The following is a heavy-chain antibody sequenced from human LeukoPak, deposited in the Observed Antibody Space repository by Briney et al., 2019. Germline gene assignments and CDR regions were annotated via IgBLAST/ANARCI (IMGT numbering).Heavy chain of an antibody. D-gene: IGHD3-22*01. CDR1: GFTFSSYE. CDR2: ISGSGTTI. CDR3: AKQSREYYYDSSGTIYDY. Sequence: GGSLRLSCAASGFTFSSYEMNWVRQAPGKGLEWVSYISGSGTTIYYADSVKGRFTMSRDNAKNSVYLQMGSLRAEDTAVYYCAKQSREYYYDSSGTIYDYWGQGTLVTVSS. J-gene: IGHJ4*02. V-gene: IGHV3-48*03.